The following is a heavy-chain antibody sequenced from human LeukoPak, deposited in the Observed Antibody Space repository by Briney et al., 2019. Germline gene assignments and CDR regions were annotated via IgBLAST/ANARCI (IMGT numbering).Heavy chain of an antibody. CDR2: ISWNSGSI. CDR3: AKDIGSSWYFGWFDP. J-gene: IGHJ5*02. Sequence: PGRSLRLSCAASGFTFDDYAMHWVRQAPGEGLEWVSGISWNSGSIGYADSVKGRFTISRDNAKNSLYLQMNSLRAEDTALYYCAKDIGSSWYFGWFDPWGQGTLVTVSS. V-gene: IGHV3-9*01. CDR1: GFTFDDYA. D-gene: IGHD6-13*01.